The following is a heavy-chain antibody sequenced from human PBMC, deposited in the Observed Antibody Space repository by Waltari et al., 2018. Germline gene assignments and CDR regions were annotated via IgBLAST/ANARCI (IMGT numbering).Heavy chain of an antibody. D-gene: IGHD6-13*01. J-gene: IGHJ6*03. CDR2: ISGSGGST. Sequence: EVQLLESGGGLVQPGGSLRLSCAASGFTFSRYAMSWVRQAQGKGLEWVAAISGSGGSTYYADSVKGRFTISRDNSKNTLYLQMNSLRAEDTAVYYCAKGVAAAVFALYMDVWGKGTTVTISS. CDR1: GFTFSRYA. CDR3: AKGVAAAVFALYMDV. V-gene: IGHV3-23*01.